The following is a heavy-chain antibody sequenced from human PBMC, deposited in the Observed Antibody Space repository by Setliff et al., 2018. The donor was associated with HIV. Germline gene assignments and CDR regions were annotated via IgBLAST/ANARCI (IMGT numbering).Heavy chain of an antibody. V-gene: IGHV4-4*08. J-gene: IGHJ5*02. CDR1: GGSISSYY. CDR3: ATDPTSRAYGSGSFGWLDP. D-gene: IGHD3-10*01. CDR2: IYYSGST. Sequence: PSETLSLTCTVSGGSISSYYWSWIRQPPGKGLEWIGYIYYSGSTNYNPSLKSRVTISVDTSKNQFSLKLSSVTAADTAVYYCATDPTSRAYGSGSFGWLDPWGQGTLVTVSS.